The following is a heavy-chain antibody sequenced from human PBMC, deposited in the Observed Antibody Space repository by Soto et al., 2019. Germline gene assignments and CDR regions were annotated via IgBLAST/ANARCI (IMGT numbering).Heavy chain of an antibody. V-gene: IGHV3-30-3*01. D-gene: IGHD2-2*01. CDR1: GXTFSSYA. J-gene: IGHJ4*02. CDR2: ISYDGSNK. CDR3: ARGPSSLTRFDY. Sequence: GSLKLSCAASGXTFSSYAMHWVRQAPGKGLEWVAAISYDGSNKYYADTVKGRFTIARDNSKNTLSLQMNSLRAEDTAVYYCARGPSSLTRFDYWGQGILVTVSS.